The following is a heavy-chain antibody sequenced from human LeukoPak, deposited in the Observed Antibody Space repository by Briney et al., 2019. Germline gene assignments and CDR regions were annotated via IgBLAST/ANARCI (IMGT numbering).Heavy chain of an antibody. CDR1: GFTFSSYA. D-gene: IGHD5-12*01. Sequence: PGGSLRLSCAASGFTFSSYAMSWVRQAPGKGLEWVSGISGSGGTTHYADSVKGRFTISRDNSKNSLYLQMDSLRDEDTAVYYCARDRGYAFDYWGQGTLVTVSS. CDR3: ARDRGYAFDY. J-gene: IGHJ4*02. CDR2: ISGSGGTT. V-gene: IGHV3-23*01.